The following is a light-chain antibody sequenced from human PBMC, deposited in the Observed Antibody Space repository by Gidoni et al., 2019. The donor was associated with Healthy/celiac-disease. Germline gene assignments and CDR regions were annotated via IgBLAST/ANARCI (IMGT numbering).Light chain of an antibody. CDR3: QAWDSSTAV. V-gene: IGLV3-1*01. CDR1: KLGDNY. J-gene: IGLJ1*01. CDR2: QES. Sequence: SYELTQPPSVSVSPVQTASITCSGDKLGDNYACWYQQKPGQSPVLVIYQESKRPSVIPERFSGSNSGNTATLTISGTQAMDEADYYCQAWDSSTAVFGTGTKVTVL.